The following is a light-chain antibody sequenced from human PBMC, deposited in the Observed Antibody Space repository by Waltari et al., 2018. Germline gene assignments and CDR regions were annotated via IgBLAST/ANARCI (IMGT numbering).Light chain of an antibody. CDR2: DTN. CDR1: NSNIGSYI. Sequence: QSVLAQPPSVSGAPGQRVTMSCTGNNSNIGSYIVYWYQQFPGTAPRLLIYDTNKRPSGVSGRFSTSKSGTSASLTIAGVLPADEADYYCGVWDNSLNVDLFGGGTRLAVL. V-gene: IGLV1-44*01. J-gene: IGLJ2*01. CDR3: GVWDNSLNVDL.